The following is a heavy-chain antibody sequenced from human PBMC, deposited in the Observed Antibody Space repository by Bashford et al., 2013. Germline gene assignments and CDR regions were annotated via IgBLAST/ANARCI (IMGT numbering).Heavy chain of an antibody. V-gene: IGHV4-39*01. CDR1: GGSIRSTNIF. CDR3: ASGLDSAWEVSAY. J-gene: IGHJ4*02. CDR2: ARYGVIT. D-gene: IGHD6-19*01. Sequence: SETLSLTCTVSGGSIRSTNIFWGWIRQRPGKGLEWIGSARYGVITFYNPSLESRLTISLDTSKNEFSLKLSSVTAADTAVYYCASGLDSAWEVSAYWGQGTLVTVSS.